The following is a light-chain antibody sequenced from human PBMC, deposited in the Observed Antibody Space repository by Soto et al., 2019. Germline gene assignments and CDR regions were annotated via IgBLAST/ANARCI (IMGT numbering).Light chain of an antibody. CDR2: AAS. CDR1: QSISSY. V-gene: IGKV1-39*01. J-gene: IGKJ1*01. CDR3: QQSYSNPRT. Sequence: DIQMTQSPSSLSASVGDRVTITCRASQSISSYLNWYQQKPGKAPKLLMYAASSLQSGVPSRFSGSGSGTDFTLTISSLQPEDFAIYYSQQSYSNPRTFGQGTKVEIK.